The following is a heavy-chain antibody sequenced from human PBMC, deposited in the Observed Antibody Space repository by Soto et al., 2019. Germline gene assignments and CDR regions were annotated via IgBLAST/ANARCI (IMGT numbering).Heavy chain of an antibody. Sequence: GGSLRLSCAASGFTCSSYDMSWVRQAPGKGLEWVSTILVGGSTHYPDSVKGRFTISRDNSKNTVFLQMNSLTAGDTAVYYCAKATATGGGAFDICGQGTIVTVSS. V-gene: IGHV3-23*01. CDR3: AKATATGGGAFDI. J-gene: IGHJ3*02. CDR1: GFTCSSYD. D-gene: IGHD2-8*02. CDR2: ILVGGST.